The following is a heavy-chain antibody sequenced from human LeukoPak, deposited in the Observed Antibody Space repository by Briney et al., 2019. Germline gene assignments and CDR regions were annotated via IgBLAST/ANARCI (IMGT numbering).Heavy chain of an antibody. J-gene: IGHJ4*02. CDR3: ARDSPYGQGVY. CDR1: GGSVSSGSYY. Sequence: PSETLSLTCTVSGGSVSSGSYYWSWIRQSPGKGLEWIGYIYYSGSTNYNPSLKSRVTISVDTSKNQFSLKLSSVTAADTAVYYCARDSPYGQGVYWGQGTLVTVSS. D-gene: IGHD2-21*01. CDR2: IYYSGST. V-gene: IGHV4-61*01.